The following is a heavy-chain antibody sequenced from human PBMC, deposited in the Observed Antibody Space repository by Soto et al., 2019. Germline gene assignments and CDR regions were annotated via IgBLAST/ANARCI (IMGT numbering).Heavy chain of an antibody. J-gene: IGHJ6*02. V-gene: IGHV1-69*13. CDR2: IIPIFGTA. CDR3: ARAITGTTLREPYGMDV. D-gene: IGHD1-7*01. Sequence: SVKVSCKASGGTFSSYAISCVRQAPGQRLEWMGGIIPIFGTANYAQKFQGRVTITADESTSTAYMELSSLRSEDTAVDYCARAITGTTLREPYGMDVWGQGTTVTVSS. CDR1: GGTFSSYA.